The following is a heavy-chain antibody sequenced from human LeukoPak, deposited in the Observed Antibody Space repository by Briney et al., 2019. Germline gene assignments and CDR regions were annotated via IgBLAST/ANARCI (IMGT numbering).Heavy chain of an antibody. CDR1: GYTFTNYG. V-gene: IGHV1-18*01. J-gene: IGHJ4*02. CDR2: ISAYQGYT. CDR3: AREGATHVDY. D-gene: IGHD1-26*01. Sequence: PGASVKVSCKASGYTFTNYGITWVRQAPGQGLEWMGWISAYQGYTKYAQKLQGRVTMTTDTSTRTAYMELRSLRSDDTAVYYCAREGATHVDYWGQGTLVTVSS.